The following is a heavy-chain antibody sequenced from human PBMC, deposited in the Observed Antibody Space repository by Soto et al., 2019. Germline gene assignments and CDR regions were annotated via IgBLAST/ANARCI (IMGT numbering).Heavy chain of an antibody. J-gene: IGHJ6*02. Sequence: EVQLVESGGGLVQPGGSLRLSCAASGFTFSDHYIDWVRQAPGKGLEWVGRTRDKANSYTREYAASVKGRFTISRDDSKNSLYLQMNSLKTEDTAVYYCARVVVIPAYYGMDVWGQGTTVPVSS. D-gene: IGHD2-21*01. CDR3: ARVVVIPAYYGMDV. V-gene: IGHV3-72*01. CDR2: TRDKANSYTR. CDR1: GFTFSDHY.